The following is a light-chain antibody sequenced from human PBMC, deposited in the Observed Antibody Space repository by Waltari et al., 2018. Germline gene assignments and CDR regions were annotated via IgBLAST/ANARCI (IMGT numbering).Light chain of an antibody. Sequence: QSALTQPVSVSESPGQSITIPCTGTSSDVGAYNFVSWYQQHPGKAPKLMIYEVSNRPSGVSSRFSASKSGNTASLTISGLQAEDEADYYCTSFTSRSTWVFGGGTKLTVL. CDR3: TSFTSRSTWV. CDR1: SSDVGAYNF. J-gene: IGLJ3*02. CDR2: EVS. V-gene: IGLV2-14*01.